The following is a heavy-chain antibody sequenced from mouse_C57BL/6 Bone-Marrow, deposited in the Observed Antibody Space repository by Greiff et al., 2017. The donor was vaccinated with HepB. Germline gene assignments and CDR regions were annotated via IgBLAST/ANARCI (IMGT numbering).Heavy chain of an antibody. CDR3: ARRGEDPYYYGAMDY. CDR2: INPNNGGT. V-gene: IGHV1-18*01. Sequence: VQLKESGPELVKPGASVKIPCKASGYTFTDYNMDWVKQSHGKSLEWIGDINPNNGGTIYNQKFKGKATLTVDKSSSTAYMELRSLTSEDTAVYYCARRGEDPYYYGAMDYWGQGTSVTVSS. CDR1: GYTFTDYN. D-gene: IGHD1-1*02. J-gene: IGHJ4*01.